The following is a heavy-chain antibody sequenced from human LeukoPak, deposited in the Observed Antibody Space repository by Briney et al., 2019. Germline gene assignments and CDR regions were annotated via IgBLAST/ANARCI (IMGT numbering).Heavy chain of an antibody. CDR2: INHSGST. D-gene: IGHD3-3*01. Sequence: SETLSLTCAVYGGSFSGYYWSWIRQPPGKGLEWIGEINHSGSTNYNPSLKGRVTMSVDTSKNQFSLKLSSVTAADTAVYYCARVRPYYDFWSGYPQNWFDPWGQGTLVTVSS. V-gene: IGHV4-34*01. CDR1: GGSFSGYY. CDR3: ARVRPYYDFWSGYPQNWFDP. J-gene: IGHJ5*02.